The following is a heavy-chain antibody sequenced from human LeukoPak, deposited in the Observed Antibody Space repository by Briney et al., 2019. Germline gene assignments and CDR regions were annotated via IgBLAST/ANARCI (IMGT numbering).Heavy chain of an antibody. J-gene: IGHJ2*01. CDR1: GSTFSSYA. Sequence: GGSLRLSCAASGSTFSSYAMSWVRQAPGKGLEWVSAISGSGGSTYYADSVKGRFTISRDNSKSTLYLQMNSLRAEDTAVYYCAKTPSGWYWYFDLWGRGTLVTVSS. CDR2: ISGSGGST. V-gene: IGHV3-23*01. D-gene: IGHD6-19*01. CDR3: AKTPSGWYWYFDL.